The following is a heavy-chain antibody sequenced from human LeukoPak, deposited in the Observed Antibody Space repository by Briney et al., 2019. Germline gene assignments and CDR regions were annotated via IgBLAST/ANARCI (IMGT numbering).Heavy chain of an antibody. CDR2: ISSNGGST. V-gene: IGHV3-64*01. CDR3: ARGRSCGYSSCDY. J-gene: IGHJ4*02. Sequence: GGSLRLSCAASGFTFSSYAMHWVRQAPGKGLEYVSAISSNGGSTYYANSVKGRFTISRDNAKNSLYLQMNSLRAEDTALHYCARGRSCGYSSCDYWGQGTLVTVSS. D-gene: IGHD3-22*01. CDR1: GFTFSSYA.